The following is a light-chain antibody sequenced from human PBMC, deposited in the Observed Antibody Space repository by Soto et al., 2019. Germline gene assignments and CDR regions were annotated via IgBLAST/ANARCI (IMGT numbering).Light chain of an antibody. V-gene: IGKV3-15*01. Sequence: EVVMTQSPATLSVSPGERATLSCRASQRISSNLAWYQQKPGQGPRRLIYGASTRATGIPARFSGSGSGTDFTLTISSLQSEDFAVYSCQQYNDWPPYPFAQGTNSDIK. CDR1: QRISSN. J-gene: IGKJ2*01. CDR2: GAS. CDR3: QQYNDWPPYP.